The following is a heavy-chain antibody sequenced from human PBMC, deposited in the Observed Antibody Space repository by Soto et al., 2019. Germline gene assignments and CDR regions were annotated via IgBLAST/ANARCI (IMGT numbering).Heavy chain of an antibody. CDR3: TRPCRYCNGGGPGNWFDP. Sequence: QVQLVESGGGLVKPGGSLRLSCAASGFTFGDYDMSWIRQAPGKGLEWVSYISNGGSSIYYADSVKGRFTISRDNAKRSVFLQMNSLRAEDTAVDDWTRPCRYCNGGGPGNWFDPWGQGTLVTVSS. CDR1: GFTFGDYD. D-gene: IGHD2-8*02. J-gene: IGHJ5*02. V-gene: IGHV3-11*01. CDR2: ISNGGSSI.